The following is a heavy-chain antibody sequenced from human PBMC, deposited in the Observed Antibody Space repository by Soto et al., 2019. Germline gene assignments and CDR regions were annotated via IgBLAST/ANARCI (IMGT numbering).Heavy chain of an antibody. D-gene: IGHD6-13*01. J-gene: IGHJ6*02. V-gene: IGHV3-23*01. CDR1: GFTFSSYA. CDR3: AHSDPDHGYGMDV. Sequence: PGGSLRLSCAASGFTFSSYAMSWVRQAPGKELEWVSAISGSGGSTYYADSVKGRFTISRDNSKNTLYLQMNSLRAEDTAVYYCAHSDPDHGYGMDVWGQGTTVTVSS. CDR2: ISGSGGST.